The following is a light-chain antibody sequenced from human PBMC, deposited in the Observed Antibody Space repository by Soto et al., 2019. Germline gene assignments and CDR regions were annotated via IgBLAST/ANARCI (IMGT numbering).Light chain of an antibody. Sequence: EIVMTQSPANLSVSPGERATLSCRASQSVSSNLAWYQQKPGQGPRLLIYGASTRATGIPARFSGSGSGTEFALTISSLQFEDFAVYYCQQYNEWRPYIFGQGTKVELK. V-gene: IGKV3-15*01. J-gene: IGKJ2*01. CDR2: GAS. CDR1: QSVSSN. CDR3: QQYNEWRPYI.